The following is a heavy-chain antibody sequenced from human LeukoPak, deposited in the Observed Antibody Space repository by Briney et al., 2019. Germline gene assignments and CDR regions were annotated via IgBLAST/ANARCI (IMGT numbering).Heavy chain of an antibody. J-gene: IGHJ4*02. Sequence: GRPLRLSCAASGFTFSSYSMNWVRQAPGKGLEWVSSISSSSSYIYYADSVKGRFTISRDNAKNSLYLQMNSLRAEDTAVYYCARDPVLLWFGAFDYWGQGTLVTVSS. V-gene: IGHV3-21*01. CDR2: ISSSSSYI. CDR1: GFTFSSYS. CDR3: ARDPVLLWFGAFDY. D-gene: IGHD3-10*01.